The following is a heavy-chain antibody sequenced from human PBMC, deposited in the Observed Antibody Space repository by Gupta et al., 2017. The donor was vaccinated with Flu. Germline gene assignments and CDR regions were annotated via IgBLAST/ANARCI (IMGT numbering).Heavy chain of an antibody. D-gene: IGHD6-25*01. J-gene: IGHJ6*02. CDR2: ISYDGSNK. Sequence: QVQLVESGGGVVQPGRSLRISCAASGFTFSSYGIHWVRQAPGKGLEWVAAISYDGSNKYYADSVKGRFTISRDNSKNTLYLQMNSLRAEDTAVYYCAKDSATYYYYGMDVWGQGTTVTVYS. V-gene: IGHV3-30*18. CDR3: AKDSATYYYYGMDV. CDR1: GFTFSSYG.